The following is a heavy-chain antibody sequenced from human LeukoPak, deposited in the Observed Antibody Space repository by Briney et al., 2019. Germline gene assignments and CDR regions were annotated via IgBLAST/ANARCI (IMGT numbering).Heavy chain of an antibody. CDR3: AKDMDRDGSLR. J-gene: IGHJ4*02. V-gene: IGHV4-4*02. D-gene: IGHD5-24*01. CDR1: GGSINSSNW. CDR2: IYHSGST. Sequence: SGTLCLTCAVSGGSINSSNWWSWVRQPPGTGLQWIGEIYHSGSTNYNPSLKSRVTISVDKSKNQFSLKLRSVTAADTAVYYCAKDMDRDGSLRWGQGTLVTVSS.